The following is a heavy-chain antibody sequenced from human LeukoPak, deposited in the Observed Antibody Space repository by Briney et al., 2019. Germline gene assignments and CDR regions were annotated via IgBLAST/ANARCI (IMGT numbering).Heavy chain of an antibody. V-gene: IGHV3-23*01. CDR3: AKDLHPNYYDSSAYLSIDY. D-gene: IGHD3-22*01. CDR1: GFTFSSYA. CDR2: ISGSGGST. J-gene: IGHJ4*02. Sequence: GGSLRLSCAASGFTFSSYAMSWVRQAPGKGLEWVSAISGSGGSTYYADSVKGRFTISRDNSKNTLYLQMNSLRAEDTAVYYCAKDLHPNYYDSSAYLSIDYWGQGTLVTVSS.